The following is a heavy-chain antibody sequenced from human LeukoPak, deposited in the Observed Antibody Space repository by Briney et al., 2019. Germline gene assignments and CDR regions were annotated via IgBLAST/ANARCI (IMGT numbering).Heavy chain of an antibody. CDR1: GGSVSNYY. D-gene: IGHD3-10*01. V-gene: IGHV4-59*02. CDR3: ARVKGRKGSTVIIDY. CDR2: ISHSGSV. J-gene: IGHJ4*02. Sequence: SETLSLTCTVSGGSVSNYYWSWIRQSPGQGLEWIGYISHSGSVNYNPSLKSRVTMSVDTSKNQFSLKLSSVTAADTAVYYCARVKGRKGSTVIIDYWGQGTLVTVSS.